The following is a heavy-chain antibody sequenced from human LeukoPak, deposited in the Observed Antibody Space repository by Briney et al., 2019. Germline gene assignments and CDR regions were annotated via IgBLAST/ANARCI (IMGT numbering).Heavy chain of an antibody. CDR1: GFTFSSHS. CDR3: AGGLGQVAVAGMRPNYYYYYGMDV. Sequence: GGSLRLSCAASGFTFSSHSMNWVRQAPGKGLEWVSSISSSSSYIYYADSVKGRFTISRDNAKNSLYLQMNSLRAEDTAVYYCAGGLGQVAVAGMRPNYYYYYGMDVWGQGTTVTVSS. D-gene: IGHD6-19*01. CDR2: ISSSSSYI. J-gene: IGHJ6*02. V-gene: IGHV3-21*01.